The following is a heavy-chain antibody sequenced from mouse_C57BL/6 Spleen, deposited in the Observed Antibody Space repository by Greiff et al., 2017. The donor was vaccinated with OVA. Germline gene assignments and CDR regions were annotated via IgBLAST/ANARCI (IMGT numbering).Heavy chain of an antibody. CDR3: AREDLIHYGNPAWFAY. Sequence: VKLMESGAELAKPGASVKLSCKASGYTFTSYWMHWVKQRPGQGLEWIGYINPSSGYTKYNQKFKDKATLTADKSSSTAYMQLSSLTYEDSAVYYGAREDLIHYGNPAWFAYWGQGTLVTVSA. D-gene: IGHD2-1*01. V-gene: IGHV1-7*01. J-gene: IGHJ3*01. CDR1: GYTFTSYW. CDR2: INPSSGYT.